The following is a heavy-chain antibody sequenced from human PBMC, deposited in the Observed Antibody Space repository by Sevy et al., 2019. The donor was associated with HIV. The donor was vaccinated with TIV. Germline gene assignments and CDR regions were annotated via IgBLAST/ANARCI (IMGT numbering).Heavy chain of an antibody. V-gene: IGHV3-66*01. CDR2: IHSDDTT. J-gene: IGHJ4*02. D-gene: IGHD5-18*01. CDR1: GFTVNSNY. Sequence: GGSLRLSCAASGFTVNSNYMTWVRQAPGKGLEGVSVIHSDDTTYHADSVKDRFTISRDNFKNTLYPHMSSLRAEDTAVYYCARGKSGYGYALNYWGQGPLVTVSS. CDR3: ARGKSGYGYALNY.